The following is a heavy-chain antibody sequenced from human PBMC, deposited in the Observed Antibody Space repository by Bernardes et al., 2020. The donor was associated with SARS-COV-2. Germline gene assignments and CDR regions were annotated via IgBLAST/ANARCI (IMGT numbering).Heavy chain of an antibody. J-gene: IGHJ4*02. V-gene: IGHV3-23*01. D-gene: IGHD3-3*01. CDR2: ISGSGLVI. CDR1: GFNFRNYA. CDR3: AKDSTVCSSIYGVLSYDS. Sequence: GGSLRLSCVASGFNFRNYALGWVRQLPGKGLEWVSGISGSGLVIQYANSVRGRLTVSRDDSKTTMYMEMNDLRVEDTAIYYCAKDSTVCSSIYGVLSYDSWDQGTLVTVSS.